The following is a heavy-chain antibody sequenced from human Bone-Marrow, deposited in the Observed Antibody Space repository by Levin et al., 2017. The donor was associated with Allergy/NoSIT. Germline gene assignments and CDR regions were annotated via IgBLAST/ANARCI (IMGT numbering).Heavy chain of an antibody. CDR1: PFKFDLYG. D-gene: IGHD3-22*01. CDR2: ISADGHSQ. V-gene: IGHV3-30*18. Sequence: SGGSLRLSCAASPFKFDLYGMHWVRQAPGKGLEWLAVISADGHSQHYADSVKGRFTVSRDNSNKMFYLHIDRLRLEDTAVYFCVKGQYYDTTGGLDFWGQGTLVSVSS. CDR3: VKGQYYDTTGGLDF. J-gene: IGHJ4*02.